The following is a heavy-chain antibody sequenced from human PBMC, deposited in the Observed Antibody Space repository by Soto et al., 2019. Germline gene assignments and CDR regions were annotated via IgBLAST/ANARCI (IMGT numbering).Heavy chain of an antibody. J-gene: IGHJ4*02. D-gene: IGHD1-26*01. Sequence: TLSLTCTISGGSISVYYWSWIRQPPGQALEWIGYIYDSGSPYYNPSLRSRVIISADTSKNQISLKLTSATAADTAVYYCARGVGSSPPRYWGRGTLVTVSS. CDR2: IYDSGSP. V-gene: IGHV4-59*01. CDR1: GGSISVYY. CDR3: ARGVGSSPPRY.